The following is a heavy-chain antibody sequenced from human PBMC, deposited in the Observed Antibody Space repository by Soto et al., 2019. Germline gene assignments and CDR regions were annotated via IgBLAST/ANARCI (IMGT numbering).Heavy chain of an antibody. CDR1: GGSFSGYY. J-gene: IGHJ4*02. CDR3: ARQYCSGGSCHHFDY. Sequence: TSETLSLTCAVYGGSFSGYYWSWIRQPPGKGLEWIGEINHSGSTNYNPSLKSRVTISVDTSKNQFSLKLSSVTAADTAVYYCARQYCSGGSCHHFDYWGQGALVTVSS. V-gene: IGHV4-34*01. D-gene: IGHD2-15*01. CDR2: INHSGST.